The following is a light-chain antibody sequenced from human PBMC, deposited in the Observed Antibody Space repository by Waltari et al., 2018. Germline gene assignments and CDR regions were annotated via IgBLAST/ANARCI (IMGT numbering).Light chain of an antibody. Sequence: ELVLTQSPATLSLSPGERATLPCGASQSISSRSLAWYQQKPGLAPRLLIYDASSRATGIPDRFSGSGSGTDFTLTISRLEPEDFAVYHCQQYGGSSLTFGGGTRVEIK. CDR1: QSISSRS. V-gene: IGKV3D-20*01. CDR3: QQYGGSSLT. J-gene: IGKJ4*01. CDR2: DAS.